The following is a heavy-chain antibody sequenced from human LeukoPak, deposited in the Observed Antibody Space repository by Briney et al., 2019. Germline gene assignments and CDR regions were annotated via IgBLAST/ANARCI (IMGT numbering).Heavy chain of an antibody. V-gene: IGHV4-39*07. CDR2: IYYSGST. D-gene: IGHD6-13*01. CDR3: ARGRYSSSWYSLEY. Sequence: SETLSLTCTVSGGSISSSSYYWGWIRQPPGKGLEWIGSIYYSGSTYYNPSLKSRVTISVDTSKNQFSLKLSSVTAADTAVYYCARGRYSSSWYSLEYWGQGTLVTVSS. CDR1: GGSISSSSYY. J-gene: IGHJ4*02.